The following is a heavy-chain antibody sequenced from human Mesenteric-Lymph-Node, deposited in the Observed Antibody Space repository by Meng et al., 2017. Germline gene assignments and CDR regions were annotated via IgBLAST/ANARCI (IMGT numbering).Heavy chain of an antibody. CDR1: KFTFSSYC. D-gene: IGHD6-19*01. CDR2: IWYDGSNK. Sequence: QGELVESGGGVVQPGRSLRLSCEESKFTFSSYCMHWVRQAPGKGLEWVAVIWYDGSNKYYADSVKGRFTISRDNSKNTLYLQMNSLRAEDTAVYYCARETPVTGCPSGYWGQGTLVTVSS. V-gene: IGHV3-33*01. CDR3: ARETPVTGCPSGY. J-gene: IGHJ4*02.